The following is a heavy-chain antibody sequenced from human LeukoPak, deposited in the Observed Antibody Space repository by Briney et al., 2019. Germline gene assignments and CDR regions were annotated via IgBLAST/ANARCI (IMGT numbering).Heavy chain of an antibody. CDR2: MSISGSS. CDR3: AADPLWSAGAY. V-gene: IGHV4-61*02. J-gene: IGHJ4*02. Sequence: SETLSLTCTVSGGSISIGDYFWSWIRQPAGRGLEWIGRMSISGSSNYNPSLKSRVTISADTSKNQFFLKFNSVTAADTAMYYCAADPLWSAGAYWGQGTLVTVSS. CDR1: GGSISIGDYF. D-gene: IGHD3-10*01.